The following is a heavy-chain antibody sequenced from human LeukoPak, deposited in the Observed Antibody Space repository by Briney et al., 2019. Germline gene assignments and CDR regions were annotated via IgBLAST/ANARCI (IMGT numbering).Heavy chain of an antibody. Sequence: ASVKVSCKTSGYTFNTYGIGWVRQAPGQGLEWMGWISGYNGNTRYAEKFQDRVTMTTDTSTNTAYMGLRSLRAGDTAVYYCARAREVTNHDWFDPWGQGTLVTVSS. J-gene: IGHJ5*02. D-gene: IGHD1-14*01. CDR1: GYTFNTYG. CDR3: ARAREVTNHDWFDP. CDR2: ISGYNGNT. V-gene: IGHV1-18*01.